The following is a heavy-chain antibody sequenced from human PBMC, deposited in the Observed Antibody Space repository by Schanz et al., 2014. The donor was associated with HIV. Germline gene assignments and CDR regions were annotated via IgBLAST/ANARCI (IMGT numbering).Heavy chain of an antibody. CDR3: ARTYTGDWSTGAD. CDR1: GGTFSSSA. J-gene: IGHJ4*02. CDR2: IIPIFDTT. Sequence: QVQLVQSGAEVTKTGSSVKVSCKASGGTFSSSAISWVRQAPGQGLEWMGGIIPIFDTTNYAQKFQGRVTITADKSTSTVYMDLSSLRSEDTAVYYCARTYTGDWSTGADWGQGTLVTVSS. D-gene: IGHD2-21*02. V-gene: IGHV1-69*06.